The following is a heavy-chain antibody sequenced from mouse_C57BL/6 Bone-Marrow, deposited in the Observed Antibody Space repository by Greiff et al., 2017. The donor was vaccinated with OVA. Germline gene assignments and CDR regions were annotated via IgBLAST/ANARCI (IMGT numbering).Heavy chain of an antibody. Sequence: VQLQQSGPELVKPGASVKISCKASGYTFTDYYINWVKQRPGQGLEWIGWIFPGSGSTYYNEKFKGKATLTVDKSSSTAYMLLSSLTSEDSAVDFWARGITTGWGFDEWGQGTTLTVSS. V-gene: IGHV1-75*01. J-gene: IGHJ2*01. CDR2: IFPGSGST. CDR3: ARGITTGWGFDE. D-gene: IGHD1-1*01. CDR1: GYTFTDYY.